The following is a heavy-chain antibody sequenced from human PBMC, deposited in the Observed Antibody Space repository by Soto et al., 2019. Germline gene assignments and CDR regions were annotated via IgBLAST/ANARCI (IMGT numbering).Heavy chain of an antibody. CDR2: IYWNDDK. Sequence: ESGPTLVNPTQTLTLTCTFSGFSLSTSGVGVGWIRQPPGKALEWLALIYWNDDKRYSPSLKSRLTITKDTSKNQVVLTMTNMDPVDTATYYCAHSGDYDSSGYYYSCFDYWGQGTLVTVSS. CDR3: AHSGDYDSSGYYYSCFDY. CDR1: GFSLSTSGVG. V-gene: IGHV2-5*01. J-gene: IGHJ4*02. D-gene: IGHD3-22*01.